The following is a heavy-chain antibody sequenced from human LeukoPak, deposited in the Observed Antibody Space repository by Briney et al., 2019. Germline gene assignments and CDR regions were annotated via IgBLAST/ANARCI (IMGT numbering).Heavy chain of an antibody. J-gene: IGHJ3*02. Sequence: ASVKVSCKASGYTFTGYYIHWVRQAPGQGVEWRGWINPNSGGTKYAQKFQGRVTVTRDTSISTSSMELSRLKSDDTAVYYCARGGKIMINMVRGALASRDAFDIWGQGTMVTVSS. V-gene: IGHV1-2*02. CDR2: INPNSGGT. CDR3: ARGGKIMINMVRGALASRDAFDI. D-gene: IGHD3-10*01. CDR1: GYTFTGYY.